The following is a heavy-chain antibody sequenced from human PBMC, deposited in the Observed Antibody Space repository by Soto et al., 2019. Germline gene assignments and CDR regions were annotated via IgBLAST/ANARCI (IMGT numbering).Heavy chain of an antibody. CDR1: GFTFSSYA. V-gene: IGHV3-23*01. D-gene: IGHD6-13*01. CDR2: ISGSGGST. CDR3: AKDRNSSSWPDAFCI. Sequence: GSLRLSCAASGFTFSSYAMSWVRQAPGKGLEWVSAISGSGGSTYYADSVKGRFTISRDDSKITLYLQMNSRRAEDTAVYYCAKDRNSSSWPDAFCIWGQGTMVTVSS. J-gene: IGHJ3*02.